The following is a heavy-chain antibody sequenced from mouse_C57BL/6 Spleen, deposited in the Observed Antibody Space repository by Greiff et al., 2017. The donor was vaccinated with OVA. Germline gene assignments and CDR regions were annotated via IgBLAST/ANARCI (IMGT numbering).Heavy chain of an antibody. CDR2: ISSGSSTI. Sequence: EVQLVESGGGLVKPGGSLKLSCAASGFTFSDYGMHWVRQAPEKGLEWVAYISSGSSTIYYADTVKGRFTISRDNAKNTLFLQMTSLRSEDTAMYYCARDGLPWYFDVWGTGTTVTVSS. CDR3: ARDGLPWYFDV. D-gene: IGHD2-2*01. CDR1: GFTFSDYG. J-gene: IGHJ1*03. V-gene: IGHV5-17*01.